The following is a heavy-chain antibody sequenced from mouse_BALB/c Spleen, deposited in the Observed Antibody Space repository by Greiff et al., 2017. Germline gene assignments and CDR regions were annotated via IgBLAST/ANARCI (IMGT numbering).Heavy chain of an antibody. CDR1: GYSITSDYA. Sequence: EVQLQQSGPGLVKPSQSLSLTCTVTGYSITSDYAWNWIRQFPGNKLEWMGYISYSGSTSYNPSLKSRISITRDTSKNQFFLQLNSVTTEDTATYYCAREGYGNYDWFAYWGQGTLVTVSA. D-gene: IGHD2-10*02. CDR2: ISYSGST. V-gene: IGHV3-2*02. CDR3: AREGYGNYDWFAY. J-gene: IGHJ3*01.